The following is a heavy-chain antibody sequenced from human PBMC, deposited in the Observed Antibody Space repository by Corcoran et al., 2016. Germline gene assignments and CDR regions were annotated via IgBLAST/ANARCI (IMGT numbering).Heavy chain of an antibody. CDR3: ARLKDFWSGPPDY. D-gene: IGHD3-3*01. CDR1: GYTFTSYA. J-gene: IGHJ4*02. CDR2: INAGNGNT. V-gene: IGHV1-3*01. Sequence: QVQLVQSGAEVKKPGASVKVSCKASGYTFTSYAMHWVRQAPGQRLEWMGWINAGNGNTKYSQKFQGRVTITRDTSASTAYMKLSSLRSEDTAVYYCARLKDFWSGPPDYWGQGTLVTVSS.